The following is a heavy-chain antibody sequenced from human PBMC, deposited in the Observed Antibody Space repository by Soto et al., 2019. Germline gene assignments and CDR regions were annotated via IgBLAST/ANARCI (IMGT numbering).Heavy chain of an antibody. J-gene: IGHJ4*02. CDR1: GFTFSSYE. CDR3: ASYGSGSYYNVNPDDY. Sequence: GGSLRLSCAASGFTFSSYEMNWVRQAPGKGLEWVSYISSSGSTIYYADSVKGRFTISRDNAKNSLYLQMNSLRAEDTAVYYCASYGSGSYYNVNPDDYWGQGTLVTVSS. D-gene: IGHD3-10*01. V-gene: IGHV3-48*03. CDR2: ISSSGSTI.